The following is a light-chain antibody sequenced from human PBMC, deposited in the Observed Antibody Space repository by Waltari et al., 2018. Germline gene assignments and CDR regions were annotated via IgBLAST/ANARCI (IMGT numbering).Light chain of an antibody. Sequence: QSALTQPASVSGSPGQSITIPCTGTTSDVGTYTPVSWYQQHPGKAPKLIIYEVSKRPSGSSNRFSAAKSGNTASLTISGLQAEDEADYYCCSYAGSNTYVFGTGTKVTVL. J-gene: IGLJ1*01. CDR3: CSYAGSNTYV. V-gene: IGLV2-23*02. CDR2: EVS. CDR1: TSDVGTYTP.